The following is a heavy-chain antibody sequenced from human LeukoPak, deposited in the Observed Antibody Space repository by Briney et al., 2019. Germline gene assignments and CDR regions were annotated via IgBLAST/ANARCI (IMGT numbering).Heavy chain of an antibody. CDR2: IDNDGSGT. V-gene: IGHV3-74*01. Sequence: GGSLRLSCAASGFTFSNYWMHWVRQAPGKGLVWVLRIDNDGSGTVYADSVKGRFTVFRDNAKNTLFLQMNSLRAEDTAVYYCAGDRPHNWFDPWGQGTLVTVSS. J-gene: IGHJ5*02. CDR3: AGDRPHNWFDP. CDR1: GFTFSNYW.